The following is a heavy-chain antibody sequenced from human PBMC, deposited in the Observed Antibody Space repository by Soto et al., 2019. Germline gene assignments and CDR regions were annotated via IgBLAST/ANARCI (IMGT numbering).Heavy chain of an antibody. D-gene: IGHD3-22*01. CDR3: ARDGGYYAMYYYDSSGYYNDY. J-gene: IGHJ4*02. V-gene: IGHV3-7*05. CDR2: IKQDGSEK. CDR1: GFTFSSYW. Sequence: GGSLRLSCAASGFTFSSYWMSWVRQAPGKGLEWVANIKQDGSEKYYVDSVKGRFTISRDNAKNSLYLQMNSLRAEDTAVYYCARDGGYYAMYYYDSSGYYNDYWGQGTLVTVSS.